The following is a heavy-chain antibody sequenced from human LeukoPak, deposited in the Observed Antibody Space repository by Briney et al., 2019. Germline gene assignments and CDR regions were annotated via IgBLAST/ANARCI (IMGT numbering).Heavy chain of an antibody. J-gene: IGHJ4*02. CDR2: ISGYNGLT. CDR1: GYNFNSYG. Sequence: ASVKVSCKASGYNFNSYGISWLRQVPGQGLEWMGWISGYNGLTRYGKNVQGRVTLTTDTSTRTAYMELRSLRSDDTAVYYCARANPAPYDSSGYNFRGYFDYWGQGTRVTVSS. D-gene: IGHD3-22*01. CDR3: ARANPAPYDSSGYNFRGYFDY. V-gene: IGHV1-18*01.